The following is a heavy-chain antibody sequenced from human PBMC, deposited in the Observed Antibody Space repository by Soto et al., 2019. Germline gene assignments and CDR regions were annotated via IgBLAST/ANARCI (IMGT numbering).Heavy chain of an antibody. D-gene: IGHD3-22*01. V-gene: IGHV3-11*01. CDR3: ARDLGYYDSSGYFDY. CDR1: GFTFGDYY. CDR2: ISSSDTII. J-gene: IGHJ4*02. Sequence: PGGSLRLSCAASGFTFGDYYMSWIRQAPGKGLEWVSYISSSDTIISYADSVKGRFTISRDNAKNSLYLQMNSLRAEDTAVYYCARDLGYYDSSGYFDYWGQGTLVTVSS.